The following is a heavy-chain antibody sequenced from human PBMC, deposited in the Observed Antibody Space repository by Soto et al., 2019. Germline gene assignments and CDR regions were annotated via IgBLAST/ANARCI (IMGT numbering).Heavy chain of an antibody. J-gene: IGHJ6*03. V-gene: IGHV3-11*01. CDR2: ITSSGSSI. CDR1: GFTFSDYY. Sequence: QVQLVESGGGLVKPGGSLRLSCAASGFTFSDYYMSWIRQAPGKGLEWVSYITSSGSSIYYADSVKGRFTISRDNAKNSLYLQMNSLRAEDTAIYYCARDYPIYYYYMDVWGKGTTVTVAS. CDR3: ARDYPIYYYYMDV.